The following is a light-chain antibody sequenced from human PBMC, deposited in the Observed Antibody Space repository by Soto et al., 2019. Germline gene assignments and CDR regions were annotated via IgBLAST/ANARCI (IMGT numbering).Light chain of an antibody. CDR2: GAS. CDR1: QSVSSTY. Sequence: EIVLTQSPGTLSLSPGERATLSCRASQSVSSTYLAWYQQKPGQAPRLLIYGASSRATGIPDRLSGSGSGTDFTLTISRLEPEDFAVYYCHHYGSSPRTFGQGTKVEIK. V-gene: IGKV3-20*01. CDR3: HHYGSSPRT. J-gene: IGKJ1*01.